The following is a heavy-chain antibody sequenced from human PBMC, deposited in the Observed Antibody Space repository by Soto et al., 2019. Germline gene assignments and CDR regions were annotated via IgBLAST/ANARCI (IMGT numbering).Heavy chain of an antibody. D-gene: IGHD1-7*01. CDR3: ARLGGSKNNWNYGEYYYYYGMDV. J-gene: IGHJ6*02. CDR1: RYSSTSYG. CDR2: IYPGDSDT. V-gene: IGHV5-51*01. Sequence: XESLSISRKGSRYSSTSYGVVWVRQMPGKGLDWMGIIYPGDSDTIYSPSFQGQVTISADKSISTAYLQWSSLKASDTAMYYCARLGGSKNNWNYGEYYYYYGMDVWGQGTTVTVSS.